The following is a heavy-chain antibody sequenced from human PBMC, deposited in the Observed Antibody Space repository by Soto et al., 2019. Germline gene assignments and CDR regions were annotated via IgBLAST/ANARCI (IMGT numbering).Heavy chain of an antibody. CDR2: ISYDGSNK. V-gene: IGHV3-30*18. J-gene: IGHJ4*02. CDR3: AKVGSRYYDSSGYSLDY. CDR1: GFTFSSYG. Sequence: VGSLRLSCAASGFTFSSYGMHWVRQAPGKGLEWVAVISYDGSNKYYADSVKGRFTISRDNSKNTLYLQMNSLRAEDTAVYYCAKVGSRYYDSSGYSLDYWGQGTLVTVSS. D-gene: IGHD3-22*01.